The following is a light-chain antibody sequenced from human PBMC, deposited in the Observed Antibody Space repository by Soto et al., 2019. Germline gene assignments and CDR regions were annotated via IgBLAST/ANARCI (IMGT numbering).Light chain of an antibody. J-gene: IGLJ2*01. CDR2: EVS. V-gene: IGLV2-8*01. CDR3: SSFAGNNNLV. Sequence: QSALTQPPSASGSPGQSVTISCTGTSSDVGGYNYVSWYQQHPGKAPKVMISEVSKRPSGVPDRFSGSKSGNTASLTVAGLQAEDEAEYYCSSFAGNNNLVFGGGTELTVL. CDR1: SSDVGGYNY.